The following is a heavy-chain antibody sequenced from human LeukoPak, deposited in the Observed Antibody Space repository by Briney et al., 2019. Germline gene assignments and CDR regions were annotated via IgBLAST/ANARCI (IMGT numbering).Heavy chain of an antibody. CDR3: ARGEAIYDILTGYYPDPFDY. J-gene: IGHJ4*02. Sequence: SVKVSCKASGGTFSSYAISWVRQAPGQGLEWMGGIIPIFGTANYAQKFQGRVTITADESTSTAYMELSSLRSEDTAMYYCARGEAIYDILTGYYPDPFDYWGQGTLVTVSS. CDR1: GGTFSSYA. CDR2: IIPIFGTA. V-gene: IGHV1-69*01. D-gene: IGHD3-9*01.